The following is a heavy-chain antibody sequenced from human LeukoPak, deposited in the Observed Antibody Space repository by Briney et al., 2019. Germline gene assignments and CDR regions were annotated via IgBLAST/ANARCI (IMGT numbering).Heavy chain of an antibody. Sequence: PGGSLRLSCAASGFTFSSYGMHWVRQAPGKGLEWVAVISYDGSNKYYADSVKGRFTISRDNSKNTLYLQMSSLRAEDTAVYYCAKDRDSSGLYDAFDIWGQGTMVTVSS. V-gene: IGHV3-30*18. CDR3: AKDRDSSGLYDAFDI. J-gene: IGHJ3*02. CDR2: ISYDGSNK. D-gene: IGHD3-22*01. CDR1: GFTFSSYG.